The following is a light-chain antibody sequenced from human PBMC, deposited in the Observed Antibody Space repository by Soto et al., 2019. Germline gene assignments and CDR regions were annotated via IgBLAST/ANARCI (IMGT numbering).Light chain of an antibody. V-gene: IGKV3-20*01. CDR1: QTFSNSF. CDR2: GAS. CDR3: QQCGSSST. Sequence: EIVLTQSPGTLSLSPGERATLSCMASQTFSNSFLSWFQQIPGQAPRLLIYGASMRATGIPDRFSGSGSGTDFTLTISRLEPEDSAVYYCQQCGSSSTFGQGTRLEIK. J-gene: IGKJ5*01.